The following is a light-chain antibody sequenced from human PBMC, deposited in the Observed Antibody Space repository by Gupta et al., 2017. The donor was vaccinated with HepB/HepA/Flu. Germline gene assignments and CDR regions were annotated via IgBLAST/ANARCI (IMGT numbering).Light chain of an antibody. CDR3: EAWDDSLYSPV. CDR1: SSNIGINP. J-gene: IGLJ3*02. CDR2: SDN. Sequence: QSVLTPPPSASGTPGHRVTIPCSGSSSNIGINPVNWYQQLPGTAPKLLIYSDNQRPSGVPDRFSGSKSGTSASLAFSGLQSEDEADYYCEAWDDSLYSPVFGGGTKLTVL. V-gene: IGLV1-44*01.